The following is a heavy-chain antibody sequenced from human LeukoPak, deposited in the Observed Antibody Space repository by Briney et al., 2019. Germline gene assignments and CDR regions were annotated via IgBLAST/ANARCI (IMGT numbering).Heavy chain of an antibody. V-gene: IGHV1-18*01. Sequence: GASVKVSCKASGYTFTSYGISWVRQAPGQGLEWMGWISAYNGNTNYAQKLQGRVTMTTDTSTSTAYMELRSLRSDDTAVYYCARSFYDILTGYTFDYWGQGTLVTVSS. CDR2: ISAYNGNT. CDR1: GYTFTSYG. D-gene: IGHD3-9*01. CDR3: ARSFYDILTGYTFDY. J-gene: IGHJ4*02.